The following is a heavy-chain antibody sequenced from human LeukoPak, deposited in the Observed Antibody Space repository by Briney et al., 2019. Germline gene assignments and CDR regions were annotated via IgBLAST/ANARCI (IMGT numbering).Heavy chain of an antibody. Sequence: GGSLRLSCAASGLTFSDFWMRWVRQPPGKGLVWVALVKGDGRTTIYADSVKGRFTISRDNAKNTLYLQMNSLRADDSGVYYCATGHSYGYDYWGQGVLVTVSS. CDR3: ATGHSYGYDY. CDR1: GLTFSDFW. D-gene: IGHD5-18*01. J-gene: IGHJ4*02. CDR2: VKGDGRTT. V-gene: IGHV3-74*01.